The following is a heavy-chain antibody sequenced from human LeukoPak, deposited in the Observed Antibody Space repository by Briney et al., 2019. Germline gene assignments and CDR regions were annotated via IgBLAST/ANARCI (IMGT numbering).Heavy chain of an antibody. D-gene: IGHD2-15*01. CDR3: VRTDCTGGSCYPNFDY. J-gene: IGHJ4*02. CDR2: ISYDGGNK. CDR1: GFTFSNYS. V-gene: IGHV3-30*01. Sequence: PGGSLRLSCAASGFTFSNYSMHWVRQAPGKGLEWGAVISYDGGNKYYADSVKGRFTISRDNSKNTLYLQMNSLRPEDTAVYYCVRTDCTGGSCYPNFDYWGQGTLVTVSS.